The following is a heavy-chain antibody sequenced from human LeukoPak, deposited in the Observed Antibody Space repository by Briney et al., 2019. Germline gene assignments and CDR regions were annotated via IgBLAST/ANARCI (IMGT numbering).Heavy chain of an antibody. Sequence: PSETLSLTCVVYGGSFSVYYWSWSRPPPGKGLECIGEINHSGSTNYNPSLKSRVTISLYTSKNQFSLRPNSVTAADTGVYYCARCSSSWLDYYIDVWAKGTTVTVSS. J-gene: IGHJ6*03. CDR3: ARCSSSWLDYYIDV. CDR2: INHSGST. D-gene: IGHD6-13*01. CDR1: GGSFSVYY. V-gene: IGHV4-34*01.